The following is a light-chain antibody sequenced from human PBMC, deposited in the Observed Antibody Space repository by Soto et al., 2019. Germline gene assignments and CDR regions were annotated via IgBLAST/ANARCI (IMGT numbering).Light chain of an antibody. CDR1: QSVSSSY. J-gene: IGKJ1*01. CDR3: QQYGSSPRT. V-gene: IGKV3-20*01. Sequence: PGARATLSCRASQSVSSSYLAWYQQKPGQAPRLLIYGASSRATDIPDRFSGSGSGTDFTLTISRLEPEDFAVYYCQQYGSSPRTFGQGTKVEIK. CDR2: GAS.